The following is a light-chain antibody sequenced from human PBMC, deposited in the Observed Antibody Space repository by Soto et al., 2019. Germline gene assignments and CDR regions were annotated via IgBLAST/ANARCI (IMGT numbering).Light chain of an antibody. V-gene: IGKV3-11*01. J-gene: IGKJ5*01. CDR3: QHRTNWIT. Sequence: EIVLTQSPATLSLSPGERGTLSCRASQSVSSYLGWYQQKPGQAPRLLIYDASKRATGIPARFSGSGSGTDFPLTSSSREPEDFAVYYCQHRTNWITFGQGTRLEIK. CDR1: QSVSSY. CDR2: DAS.